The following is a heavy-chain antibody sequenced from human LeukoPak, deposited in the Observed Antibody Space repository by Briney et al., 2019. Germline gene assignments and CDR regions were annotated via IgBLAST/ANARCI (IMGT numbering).Heavy chain of an antibody. D-gene: IGHD2-21*01. CDR2: IRSKAYGGTT. CDR3: ARDLRLLIADGYYYYGMDV. J-gene: IGHJ6*02. V-gene: IGHV3-49*04. Sequence: GRSLRLSCTASGFTFGDYAMSWVRQAPGKGLEWVGFIRSKAYGGTTEYAASVKGRFTISRDDSKSIAYLQMNSLKTEDTAVYYCARDLRLLIADGYYYYGMDVWGQGTTVTVSS. CDR1: GFTFGDYA.